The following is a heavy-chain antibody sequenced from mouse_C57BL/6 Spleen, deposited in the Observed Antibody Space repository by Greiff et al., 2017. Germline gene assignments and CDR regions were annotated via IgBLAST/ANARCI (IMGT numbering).Heavy chain of an antibody. CDR1: GYTFTSYD. CDR3: ARPLTGTWGYAMDY. Sequence: QVQLQQSGPELVKPGASVKLSCKASGYTFTSYDINWVKQRPGQGLEWIGWIYPRDGSTKYNEKFKGKATLTVDTSSCTAYMELHSLTSEDSAVYFCARPLTGTWGYAMDYWGQGTSVTVSS. V-gene: IGHV1-85*01. CDR2: IYPRDGST. J-gene: IGHJ4*01. D-gene: IGHD4-1*01.